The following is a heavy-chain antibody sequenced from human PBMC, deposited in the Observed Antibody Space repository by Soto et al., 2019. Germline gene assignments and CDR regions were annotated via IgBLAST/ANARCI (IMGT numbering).Heavy chain of an antibody. J-gene: IGHJ4*02. D-gene: IGHD5-12*01. CDR3: ARLQSDFTVPTSLWANNQYSDYGVIGY. Sequence: SATLSLTCTVSGGSISTRSSYWGWIRQPPGKGMEWIGSIYYSGSTYYSPSLKSRVTISVDTSKNQFSLKLTSVTAADTAVYYCARLQSDFTVPTSLWANNQYSDYGVIGYWGQGTLVTVSS. CDR2: IYYSGST. CDR1: GGSISTRSSY. V-gene: IGHV4-39*01.